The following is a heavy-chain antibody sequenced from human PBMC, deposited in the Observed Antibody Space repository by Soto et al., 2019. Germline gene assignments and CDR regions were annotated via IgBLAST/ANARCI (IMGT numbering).Heavy chain of an antibody. J-gene: IGHJ6*02. CDR3: AKDLTFGGVIVRYYDYGMDV. CDR2: IYYAGTT. D-gene: IGHD3-16*02. Sequence: SETLSLTCTVSGGSVTCYYWSWIRQPPGRGLEWIGYIYYAGTTLYTPSLNSRVTISVDRSKNQFSLKLKSVTAADTAVYYCAKDLTFGGVIVRYYDYGMDVWGQGTTVTVSS. CDR1: GGSVTCYY. V-gene: IGHV4-59*02.